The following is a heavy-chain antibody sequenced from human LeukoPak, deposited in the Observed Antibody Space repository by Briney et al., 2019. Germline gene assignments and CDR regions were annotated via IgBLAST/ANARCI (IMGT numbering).Heavy chain of an antibody. CDR1: GFTFSSYA. J-gene: IGHJ5*02. V-gene: IGHV3-23*01. D-gene: IGHD6-19*01. CDR3: ARDPAVSGTRDWFDP. CDR2: ISGSGGST. Sequence: HAGGSLRLSCAASGFTFSSYAMSWVRQAPGEGLEWVSAISGSGGSTYYADSVKGRFTISRDNAKNSLYLQMNSLRVEDTAVYYCARDPAVSGTRDWFDPWGQGTLVTVSS.